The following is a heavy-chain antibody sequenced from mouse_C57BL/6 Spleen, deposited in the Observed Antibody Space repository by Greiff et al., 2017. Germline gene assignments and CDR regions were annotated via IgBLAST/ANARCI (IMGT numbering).Heavy chain of an antibody. J-gene: IGHJ2*01. CDR3: TRRRYFDY. CDR1: GYTFTDYE. CDR2: IDPETGGT. V-gene: IGHV1-15*01. Sequence: VQLQQSGAELVRPGASVTLSCKASGYTFTDYELPWVKQTPVHGLEWIGAIDPETGGTAYNQKFKGKALLTADKSSSTAYMELRSLTSEDSAVYYVTRRRYFDYWGQGTTLTVSS.